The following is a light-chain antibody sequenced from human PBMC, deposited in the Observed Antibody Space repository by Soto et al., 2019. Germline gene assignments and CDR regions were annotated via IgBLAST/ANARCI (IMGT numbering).Light chain of an antibody. J-gene: IGKJ3*01. V-gene: IGKV1-39*01. CDR2: AAS. CDR1: QSISSY. Sequence: DIQMTQSPSSLSASVGDRVTITCRASQSISSYLNWYQQKPGKAPKLLIYAASSLQGGVPSRFSGSGSGTDFTLTISSLHAEDFVNYYCHQSHSTPFTFGRGAKVDIK. CDR3: HQSHSTPFT.